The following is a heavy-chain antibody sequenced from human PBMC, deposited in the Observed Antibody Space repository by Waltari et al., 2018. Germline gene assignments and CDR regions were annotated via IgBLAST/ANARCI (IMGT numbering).Heavy chain of an antibody. J-gene: IGHJ6*02. CDR1: GCMFRGYG. Sequence: QVHLMESGGGVVQPGRSLRLSCAASGCMFRGYGMHWVRQAPGKGLEWVAVISHEGRKEYYGDAVKGRFNISRDNSKNIVYLQMNSLRGDDTAVYHCAKADGNPWNFEYYGMDVWGPGTTVIVSS. D-gene: IGHD3-16*01. CDR3: AKADGNPWNFEYYGMDV. CDR2: ISHEGRKE. V-gene: IGHV3-30*18.